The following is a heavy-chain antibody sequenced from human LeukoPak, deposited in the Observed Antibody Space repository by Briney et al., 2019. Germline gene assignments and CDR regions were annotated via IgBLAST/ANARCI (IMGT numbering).Heavy chain of an antibody. CDR2: ILYSGST. CDR3: AKDHIMLVQYYFDY. Sequence: SETLSLTCTVSGDSISSKYWSWIRQPPGKGLEWIGYILYSGSTNYNPSLKSRVTISVDTSKNQFSLKFSSVTAADTAVYYCAKDHIMLVQYYFDYWGQGTLVTVSS. D-gene: IGHD6-13*01. CDR1: GDSISSKY. V-gene: IGHV4-59*12. J-gene: IGHJ4*02.